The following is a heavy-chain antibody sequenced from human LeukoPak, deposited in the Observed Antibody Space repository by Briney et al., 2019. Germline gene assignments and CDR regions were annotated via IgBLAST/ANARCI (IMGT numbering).Heavy chain of an antibody. CDR2: IDSGGGT. D-gene: IGHD3-16*01. CDR3: AKGPQGD. J-gene: IGHJ4*02. Sequence: GGSLRPSCAASGFTFRNYAMSWVRQAPGKGLEWVSAIDSGGGTYYANSVKGRFTISRDNSKNTLYLQLSSLRVEDTAVYYCAKGPQGDWGQGALVTVSS. V-gene: IGHV3-23*01. CDR1: GFTFRNYA.